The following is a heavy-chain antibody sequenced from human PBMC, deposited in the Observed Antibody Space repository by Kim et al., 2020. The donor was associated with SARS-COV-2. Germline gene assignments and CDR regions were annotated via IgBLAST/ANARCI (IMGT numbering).Heavy chain of an antibody. V-gene: IGHV4-31*03. CDR2: IYYSGST. CDR3: ARALYCSGGSCYFSRPWFDP. D-gene: IGHD2-15*01. J-gene: IGHJ5*02. CDR1: GGSISSGGYY. Sequence: SETLSLTCTVSGGSISSGGYYWSWIRQHPGKGLEWIGYIYYSGSTYYNPSLKSRVTISVDTSKNQFSLKLSSVTAADTAVYYCARALYCSGGSCYFSRPWFDPWGQGTLVTVSS.